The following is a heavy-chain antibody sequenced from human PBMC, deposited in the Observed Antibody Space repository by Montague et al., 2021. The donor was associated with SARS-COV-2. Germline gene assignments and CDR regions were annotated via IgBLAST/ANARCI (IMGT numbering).Heavy chain of an antibody. J-gene: IGHJ4*02. CDR2: IYYSGTT. V-gene: IGHV4-39*02. CDR1: SGSIISSGYY. D-gene: IGHD3-10*01. Sequence: SETLSLTCSVSSGSIISSGYYWGWIRQPPGKELEWIGNIYYSGTTYYNPSLQSRGTISVDTSKNHLSPRLSSVTAADTAVYFCARGMIRGVTTPFDYWGQGSQV. CDR3: ARGMIRGVTTPFDY.